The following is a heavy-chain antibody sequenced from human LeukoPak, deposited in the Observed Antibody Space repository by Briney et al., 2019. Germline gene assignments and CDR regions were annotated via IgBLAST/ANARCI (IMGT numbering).Heavy chain of an antibody. J-gene: IGHJ6*03. Sequence: SETLSLTCTVSGGSISSSSYYWGWIRQPPGTGLEWIGSIYYSGSTYYNPSLKSRVTISVDTSKNQFSLKLSSVTAADTAVYYCAARGHKPYYYYYMDAWGKGTTVTVSS. D-gene: IGHD3-10*01. CDR3: AARGHKPYYYYYMDA. V-gene: IGHV4-39*07. CDR1: GGSISSSSYY. CDR2: IYYSGST.